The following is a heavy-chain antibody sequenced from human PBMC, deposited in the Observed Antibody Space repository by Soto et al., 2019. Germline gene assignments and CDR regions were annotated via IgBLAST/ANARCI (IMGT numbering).Heavy chain of an antibody. CDR3: ARLIGNSWLDS. CDR2: IDENGGTT. D-gene: IGHD2-8*01. V-gene: IGHV3-23*01. Sequence: PGGSLRLSCGGSGFTFNRCAMSWVRQSPGKGLEWVSAIDENGGTTYYADSVQGRFTISRDNSNNQLSLQLNSVTPDDTAVYYCARLIGNSWLDSWGQGTLVTVSS. J-gene: IGHJ5*01. CDR1: GFTFNRCA.